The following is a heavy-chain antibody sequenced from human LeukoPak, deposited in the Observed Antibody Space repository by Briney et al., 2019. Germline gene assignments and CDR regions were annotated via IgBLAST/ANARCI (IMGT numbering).Heavy chain of an antibody. CDR3: ARSKTAFDY. V-gene: IGHV3-48*01. CDR1: GFTFSSYS. CDR2: ISSSSSTI. D-gene: IGHD2-21*02. J-gene: IGHJ4*02. Sequence: GGSLRLSCAASGFTFSSYSMNWARQAPGKGLEWVSYISSSSSTIYYADSVKGRFTISRDNAKNSLYLQMNSLSAEDTAVYYCARSKTAFDYWGQGTLVTVSS.